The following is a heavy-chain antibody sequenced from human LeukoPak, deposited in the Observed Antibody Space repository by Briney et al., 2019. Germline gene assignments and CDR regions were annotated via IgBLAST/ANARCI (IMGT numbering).Heavy chain of an antibody. D-gene: IGHD2-21*01. CDR2: IRTVGTT. V-gene: IGHV3-66*01. CDR1: GFIVSSNY. CDR3: AREGHYGGDIYNDALDI. J-gene: IGHJ3*02. Sequence: PGGSLRFSCAASGFIVSSNYMAWVRQAPGKGLEWVSVIRTVGTTSYAEPVKGRFTISRDSSTNTLHLQMNSLRAEDTAVYYCAREGHYGGDIYNDALDIWGQGTMVTVSS.